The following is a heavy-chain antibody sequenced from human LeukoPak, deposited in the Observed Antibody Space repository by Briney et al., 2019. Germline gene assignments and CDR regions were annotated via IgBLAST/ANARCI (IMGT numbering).Heavy chain of an antibody. J-gene: IGHJ5*02. CDR1: GGSISSSNYY. CDR2: IFYSGST. V-gene: IGHV4-39*01. Sequence: PSETLSLTCTVSGGSISSSNYYWGWIRQPPGKGLEWIGSIFYSGSTYYNPSLKSRVTISVDTSKNQFSLKLSSVTAADTAVYYCARHVKPRIRQQLVTYNWFDPWGQGTLVTVSS. CDR3: ARHVKPRIRQQLVTYNWFDP. D-gene: IGHD6-13*01.